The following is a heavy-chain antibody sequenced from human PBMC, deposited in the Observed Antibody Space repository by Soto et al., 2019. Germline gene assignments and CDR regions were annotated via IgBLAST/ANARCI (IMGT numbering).Heavy chain of an antibody. J-gene: IGHJ4*02. D-gene: IGHD2-21*01. CDR3: ARRWGGTVDY. CDR2: IYYSGST. CDR1: GGSISSNY. V-gene: IGHV4-59*01. Sequence: SETLSLTCTVSGGSISSNYCFWILLSLGKGLEWIVYIYYSGSTNFNPSLNSRVFISVHTSKIHFSLKLSSVTVADTAVYYCARRWGGTVDYWGQGTLVTVS.